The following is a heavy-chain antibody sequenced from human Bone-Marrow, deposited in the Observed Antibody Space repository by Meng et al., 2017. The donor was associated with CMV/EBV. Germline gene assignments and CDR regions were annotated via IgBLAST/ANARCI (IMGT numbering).Heavy chain of an antibody. CDR2: INPNSGGT. CDR3: AREAAAGRKGPYSDMDV. Sequence: ASVKVSCKASGYTFTDYYIHWVRQAPGQGLEWMGWINPNSGGTNYAQKFQGRVTMTRDTSTSTAYMELSRLRSDDTAMYYCAREAAAGRKGPYSDMDVWGQGTTVTVSS. D-gene: IGHD6-13*01. J-gene: IGHJ6*02. V-gene: IGHV1-2*02. CDR1: GYTFTDYY.